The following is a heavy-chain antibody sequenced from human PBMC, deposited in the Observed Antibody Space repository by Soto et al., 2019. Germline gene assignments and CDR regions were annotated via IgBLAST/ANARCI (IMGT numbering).Heavy chain of an antibody. Sequence: QVQLVESGGGVVQPGRSLRLSCAASGFTFSSYGMHWVRQAPGKGLEWVAVIWYDGSNKYYADSVKGRFTISRDNSKNTLYLQMNSLRAEDTAVYYCARDQGGVFWSGLDYWGQGTLVTVSS. V-gene: IGHV3-33*01. D-gene: IGHD3-3*01. CDR1: GFTFSSYG. J-gene: IGHJ4*02. CDR3: ARDQGGVFWSGLDY. CDR2: IWYDGSNK.